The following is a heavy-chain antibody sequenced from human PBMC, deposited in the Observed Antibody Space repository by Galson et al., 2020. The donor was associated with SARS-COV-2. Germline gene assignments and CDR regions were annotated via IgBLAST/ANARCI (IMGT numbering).Heavy chain of an antibody. D-gene: IGHD3-22*01. CDR2: LITNTGNP. CDR1: GYTFTSYA. J-gene: IGHJ4*02. CDR3: ARGVVVITTGYFDC. V-gene: IGHV7-4-1*02. Sequence: VSVQDSCNASGYTFTSYAMNWVRQAPAQGLVWLVWLITNTGNPTSAQAYTGRIVFFLDTTDSTAYPQISSLKAEDTAVYSCARGVVVITTGYFDCWGQGTLGTVSS.